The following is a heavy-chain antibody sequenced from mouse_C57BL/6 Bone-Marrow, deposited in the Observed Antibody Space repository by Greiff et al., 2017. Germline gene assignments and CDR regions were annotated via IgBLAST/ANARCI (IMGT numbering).Heavy chain of an antibody. J-gene: IGHJ4*01. V-gene: IGHV2-2*01. CDR2: IWSGGSA. CDR1: GFSLTSYG. CDR3: AKGEYGNHAWMDY. D-gene: IGHD2-10*02. Sequence: QVQLQQSGPGLVQPSQSLSITCTVSGFSLTSYGVHWVRQSPGKGLEWLGVIWSGGSADDNAAFISRLSISKDNSKSQVFFKMNSLQADDTAIYYCAKGEYGNHAWMDYWGQGTSGTVSS.